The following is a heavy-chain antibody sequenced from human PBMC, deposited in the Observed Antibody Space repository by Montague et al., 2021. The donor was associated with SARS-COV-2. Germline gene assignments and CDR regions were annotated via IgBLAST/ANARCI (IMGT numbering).Heavy chain of an antibody. CDR2: INHSGSA. CDR1: GRSFSGYY. D-gene: IGHD2-2*02. V-gene: IGHV4-34*01. J-gene: IGHJ6*03. CDR3: ARLGEGVVPAPILGLGPYYSFYFMNV. Sequence: SETLSLTCAVYGRSFSGYYWYWIRKPPGKGLEWIGEINHSGSAKYNPSPKRRVTISVDTSKNQFSLKLNSVTAADTAAYYCARLGEGVVPAPILGLGPYYSFYFMNVGSEGATVTVSS.